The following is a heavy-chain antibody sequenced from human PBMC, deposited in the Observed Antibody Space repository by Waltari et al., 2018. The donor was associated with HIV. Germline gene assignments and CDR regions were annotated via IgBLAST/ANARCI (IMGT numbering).Heavy chain of an antibody. Sequence: QVTLKESGPALVKPTQTLTLTCTFSGFSLSTSGMRVSWIRQPPGKALEWLARIDWDDDKFYSTSLKTRLTISKDTSKNQVVLTMTNMDPVDTATYYCARESPYDSSGYGWYFDLWGRGTLVTVSS. V-gene: IGHV2-70*04. J-gene: IGHJ2*01. CDR2: IDWDDDK. D-gene: IGHD3-22*01. CDR3: ARESPYDSSGYGWYFDL. CDR1: GFSLSTSGMR.